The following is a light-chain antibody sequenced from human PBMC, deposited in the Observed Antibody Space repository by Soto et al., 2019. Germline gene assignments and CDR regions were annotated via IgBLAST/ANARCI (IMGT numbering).Light chain of an antibody. J-gene: IGKJ4*01. V-gene: IGKV3D-11*02. Sequence: EVVLTQSPDTLSLSPGETATLSCRASQSLRATYVAWYQQRPGQAPRLLIYGASFRATGIPARFSGRGSGTDFTLTISSLEPEDFAVYYCQQRSNWHPLTFGGGTKVDIK. CDR2: GAS. CDR1: QSLRATY. CDR3: QQRSNWHPLT.